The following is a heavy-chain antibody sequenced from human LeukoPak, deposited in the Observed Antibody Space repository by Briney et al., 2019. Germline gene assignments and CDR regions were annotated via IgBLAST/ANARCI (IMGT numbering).Heavy chain of an antibody. J-gene: IGHJ5*02. CDR2: MNPSSGKT. D-gene: IGHD3-22*01. CDR1: GYTFISSD. Sequence: ASVKVSCKDSGYTFISSDINWVRQATGQGLEWMGWMNPSSGKTGYAQKFQGRVTMTRNTPKSTAYMELSSLRSEDTAVYYCATYDSSVGGFDPWGHGTLVIVSS. CDR3: ATYDSSVGGFDP. V-gene: IGHV1-8*02.